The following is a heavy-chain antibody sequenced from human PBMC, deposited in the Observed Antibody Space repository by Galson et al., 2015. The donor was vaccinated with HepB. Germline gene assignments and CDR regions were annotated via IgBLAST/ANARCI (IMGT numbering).Heavy chain of an antibody. J-gene: IGHJ3*01. CDR2: ISGSGGTT. V-gene: IGHV3-23*01. D-gene: IGHD3-3*01. Sequence: SLRLSCAASGFTFSNYAMSWVRQAPGKGLEWVATISGSGGTTYYVDSMKDRFSISRDNSRNMMYVQMNSLRVEDTAVYYCAQDWDDSWSGHYPNDAFHFWGQGTMVTVSS. CDR1: GFTFSNYA. CDR3: AQDWDDSWSGHYPNDAFHF.